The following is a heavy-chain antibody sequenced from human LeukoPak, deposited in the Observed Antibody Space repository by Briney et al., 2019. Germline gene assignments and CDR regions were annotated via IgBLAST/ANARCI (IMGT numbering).Heavy chain of an antibody. D-gene: IGHD2-21*02. CDR1: GFTFSNYA. CDR3: ARDLEGLVTAKGY. CDR2: MSYDGTNN. Sequence: PGGSLRLSCAASGFTFSNYAMHWVRQAPGKGLEWVAIMSYDGTNNYYADSVKGRFTISRDTSKSTLNLQMNSLRAEDTAVHYCARDLEGLVTAKGYWGQGTLVTVSS. J-gene: IGHJ4*02. V-gene: IGHV3-30-3*01.